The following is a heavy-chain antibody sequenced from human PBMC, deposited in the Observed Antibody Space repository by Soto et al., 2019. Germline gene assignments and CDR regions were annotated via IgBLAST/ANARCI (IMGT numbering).Heavy chain of an antibody. V-gene: IGHV4-59*01. CDR2: IYYRGST. D-gene: IGHD6-6*01. J-gene: IGHJ6*04. Sequence: SETLSLTCTVSGGSISSYYWSWIRQPPGKGLEWIGYIYYRGSTNYTPSLKSRVTISVDTSKNQFSLKLSSGAAAVTAVYSCARYASSSFVADYYVGMEAVARATTVTVSS. CDR3: ARYASSSFVADYYVGMEA. CDR1: GGSISSYY.